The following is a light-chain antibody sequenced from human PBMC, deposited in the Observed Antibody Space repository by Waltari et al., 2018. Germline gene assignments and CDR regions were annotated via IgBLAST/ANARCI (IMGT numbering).Light chain of an antibody. CDR3: QKYVNLPAT. Sequence: CRASQSVGRFLGWYQKKPGQAPRLLIYDASTRASGIPDRFSGSGSGTDFSLTISRLEPEDFAVYFCQKYVNLPATFGQGTKVEIQ. CDR2: DAS. J-gene: IGKJ1*01. V-gene: IGKV3-20*01. CDR1: QSVGRF.